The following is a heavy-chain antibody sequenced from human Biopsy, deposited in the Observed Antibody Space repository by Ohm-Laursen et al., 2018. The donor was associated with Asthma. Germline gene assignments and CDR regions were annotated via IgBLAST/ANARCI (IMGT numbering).Heavy chain of an antibody. J-gene: IGHJ4*02. CDR2: ISYDGHNQ. Sequence: SLRLSCTASGFTFRTYGMHWVRQTPGKGLEWLSSISYDGHNQHYADSVKGRFTVSRDNSKNTVSLEMNSLRRDDTAVYFCARATVAAAGNDWGQGTLVTVSS. D-gene: IGHD6-13*01. CDR3: ARATVAAAGND. CDR1: GFTFRTYG. V-gene: IGHV3-30*05.